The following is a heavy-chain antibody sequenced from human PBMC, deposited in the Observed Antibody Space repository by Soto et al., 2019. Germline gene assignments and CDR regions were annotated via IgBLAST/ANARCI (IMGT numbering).Heavy chain of an antibody. V-gene: IGHV3-7*05. Sequence: PGGSLRLSCAASGFTFSTYWMNWVRQAPGKGLEWVANIKQDGSEKNYVDSVKGRFTISRDNAKNSLYLQMNSLKTEDTAVYYCTRLIPSRTRYSSGWYVGLLDGMDVWGQGTTVTVSS. CDR2: IKQDGSEK. J-gene: IGHJ6*02. CDR1: GFTFSTYW. CDR3: TRLIPSRTRYSSGWYVGLLDGMDV. D-gene: IGHD6-19*01.